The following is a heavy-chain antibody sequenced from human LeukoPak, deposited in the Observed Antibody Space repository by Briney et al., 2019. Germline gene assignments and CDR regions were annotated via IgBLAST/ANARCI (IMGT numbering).Heavy chain of an antibody. CDR2: IKQDGSER. V-gene: IGHV3-7*01. J-gene: IGHJ4*02. Sequence: GGSLRLSCAASGFTFSGFSMSWVRQSPTKGLEWVANIKQDGSERYYVDSVKGQFTISRDNAKNSLSLQMNNLRVEDTAVYYCARAGSHWHYVYWGQGTVVTVSS. CDR3: ARAGSHWHYVY. CDR1: GFTFSGFS. D-gene: IGHD3-10*01.